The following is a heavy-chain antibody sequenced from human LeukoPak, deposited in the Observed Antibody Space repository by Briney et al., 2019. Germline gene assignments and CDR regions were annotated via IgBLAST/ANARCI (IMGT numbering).Heavy chain of an antibody. CDR1: GIPDSSKY. V-gene: IGHV3-53*01. Sequence: GGPLRLSCAASGIPDSSKYMIWLPPAPGRGRVWVLDIYSDGDTHYADSVKGRFTISRDNSKNTLYLQMNSLRAEDTAVYYCATDQDCYGSGTHTANWGQGTLGTVSS. J-gene: IGHJ4*02. CDR3: ATDQDCYGSGTHTAN. CDR2: IYSDGDT. D-gene: IGHD3-10*01.